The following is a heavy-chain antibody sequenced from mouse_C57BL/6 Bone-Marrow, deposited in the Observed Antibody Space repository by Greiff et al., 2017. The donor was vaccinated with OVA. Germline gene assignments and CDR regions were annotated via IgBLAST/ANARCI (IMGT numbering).Heavy chain of an antibody. CDR1: GYSFTDYN. D-gene: IGHD1-1*01. CDR2: INPNYGTT. Sequence: VQLQQSGPELVKPGASVKISCKASGYSFTDYNMNWVKQSNGKSLEWIGVINPNYGTTSYNQKFKGKATLPVDQSSSTAYMQLNSLTSEDSAVDYGARWGGSKNWYFEVWGTGTTVTVSS. V-gene: IGHV1-39*01. J-gene: IGHJ1*03. CDR3: ARWGGSKNWYFEV.